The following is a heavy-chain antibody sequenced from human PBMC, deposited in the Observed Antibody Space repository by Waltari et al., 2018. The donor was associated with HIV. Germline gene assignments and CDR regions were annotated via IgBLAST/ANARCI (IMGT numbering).Heavy chain of an antibody. CDR3: ARDIVIEPGTSSDYYGLDV. V-gene: IGHV4-61*03. CDR2: FFYTGST. J-gene: IGHJ6*02. Sequence: QVQLRESGPGLVKPSETLSPICTVSGDSASSGSSFWTWIRQPPGKGLEWIGNFFYTGSTKYNPSLGGRVTISVDTSKNPFSLKLTAVTAADTALDYCARDIVIEPGTSSDYYGLDVWGPGTSVTVSS. D-gene: IGHD2-21*01. CDR1: GDSASSGSSF.